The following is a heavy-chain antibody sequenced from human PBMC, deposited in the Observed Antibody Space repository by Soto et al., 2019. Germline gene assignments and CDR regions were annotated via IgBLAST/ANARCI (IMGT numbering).Heavy chain of an antibody. D-gene: IGHD3-22*01. J-gene: IGHJ5*02. CDR2: IYYSGST. CDR1: GGSISSYY. V-gene: IGHV4-59*01. Sequence: SETLSLTCTVSGGSISSYYWSWIRQPPGKGLEWIGYIYYSGSTNYNPSLKSRVTISVDTSKSQFSLKLSSVTAADTAVYYCARELYYYDSSGYYRYNWFDPWGHGTLVAVSS. CDR3: ARELYYYDSSGYYRYNWFDP.